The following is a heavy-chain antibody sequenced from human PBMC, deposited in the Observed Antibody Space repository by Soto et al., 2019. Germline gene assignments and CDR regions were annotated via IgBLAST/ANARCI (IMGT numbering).Heavy chain of an antibody. J-gene: IGHJ6*02. Sequence: QVQLQESGPRLVKPSATLSLTSTVSGGSITSSYWTWIRRPPGKGLEWIAYIYDTGISGYTPSTSFNPSLKSRVTMSVDTSKSQFSLKLTSVTAADTAVYYCARGEDAFFYYGLDVWGQGITVTVSS. CDR1: GGSITSSY. V-gene: IGHV4-59*01. CDR2: IYDTGISGYTPST. CDR3: ARGEDAFFYYGLDV.